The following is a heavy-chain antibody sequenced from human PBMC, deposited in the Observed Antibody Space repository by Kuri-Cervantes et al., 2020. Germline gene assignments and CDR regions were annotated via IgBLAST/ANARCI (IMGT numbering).Heavy chain of an antibody. J-gene: IGHJ4*02. CDR1: GFTFGNAW. V-gene: IGHV3-21*03. CDR3: ARDREWLLWYFDY. D-gene: IGHD3-3*01. CDR2: ISSSSSYI. Sequence: GGSLRLSCAASGFTFGNAWMSWVRQAPGKGLEWVSSISSSSSYIYYADSVKGRFTISRDNAKNSLYLQMNSLRAEDTAVYYCARDREWLLWYFDYWGQGTLVTVSS.